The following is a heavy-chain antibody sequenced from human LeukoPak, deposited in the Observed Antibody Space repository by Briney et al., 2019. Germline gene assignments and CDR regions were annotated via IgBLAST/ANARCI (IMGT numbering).Heavy chain of an antibody. J-gene: IGHJ6*02. Sequence: SETLSLTCTVSGASISSYYWNWIRQPPGKGLEWIGYNYYSGSTNYNPSLKSRVTISVDTSKNQFSLKLSSVTAADTAVYYCARVGILYPGDYYYGMDVWGQGTTVTVSS. CDR2: NYYSGST. D-gene: IGHD2-8*01. CDR1: GASISSYY. CDR3: ARVGILYPGDYYYGMDV. V-gene: IGHV4-59*12.